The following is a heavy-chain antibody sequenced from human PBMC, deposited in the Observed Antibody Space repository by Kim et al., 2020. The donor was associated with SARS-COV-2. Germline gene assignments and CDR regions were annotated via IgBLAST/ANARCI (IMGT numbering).Heavy chain of an antibody. CDR2: IASRSTYT. V-gene: IGHV3-11*03. CDR1: GFTFSDYY. Sequence: GGSLRLSCVASGFTFSDYYMSWIRQAPGKGLEWVSYIASRSTYTNYADSVKGRFTISRDNAKNSLFLQMNSLRVDDTAMYYCAILPIAAAGPSPNYYYGRDVWGQGTTVTVSS. D-gene: IGHD6-13*01. CDR3: AILPIAAAGPSPNYYYGRDV. J-gene: IGHJ6*02.